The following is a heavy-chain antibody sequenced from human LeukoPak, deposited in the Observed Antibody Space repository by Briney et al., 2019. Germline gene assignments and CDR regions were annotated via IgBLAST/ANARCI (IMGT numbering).Heavy chain of an antibody. J-gene: IGHJ4*02. V-gene: IGHV3-30*04. D-gene: IGHD3-10*01. CDR2: VSAHGVDK. CDR1: GFAFSSYA. CDR3: ARAFASGIRTALWFGDLL. Sequence: PGGSLRLSCAASGFAFSSYAMHWVRQAPGKGLEWLAVVSAHGVDKFYADSVKGRFTISKDTSKNTLSLQMNSLGVGDTGLYYCARAFASGIRTALWFGDLLRAQGTLVTVSS.